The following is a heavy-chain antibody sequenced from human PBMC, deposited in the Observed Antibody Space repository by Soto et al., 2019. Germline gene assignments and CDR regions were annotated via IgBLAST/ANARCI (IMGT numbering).Heavy chain of an antibody. J-gene: IGHJ6*02. CDR3: ARDLGVRGVIIGTDYCYVMDV. Sequence: SETLSLTCTVSGGSISSYYWSWIRQPPWKGLEWIGDIHHSGSTNYNPSLKSRVTISVDTSKNQFSLKLSSVTAADTAVYYCARDLGVRGVIIGTDYCYVMDVWGQGTSVTVSS. CDR2: IHHSGST. D-gene: IGHD3-10*01. V-gene: IGHV4-59*01. CDR1: GGSISSYY.